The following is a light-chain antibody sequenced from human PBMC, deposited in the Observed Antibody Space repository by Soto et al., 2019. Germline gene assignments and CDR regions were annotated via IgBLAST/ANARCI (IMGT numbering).Light chain of an antibody. CDR3: QQANSFPWT. CDR1: QGISRW. CDR2: TAT. Sequence: DLQMTQSPSSVSAFVGDRVTITCRASQGISRWLAWYQQKPGKAPKLLIYTATSLQSGVPSRFSGSGSGTDFTLTISSLQPEDFATYYCQQANSFPWTFGQGTKVEIK. V-gene: IGKV1-12*01. J-gene: IGKJ1*01.